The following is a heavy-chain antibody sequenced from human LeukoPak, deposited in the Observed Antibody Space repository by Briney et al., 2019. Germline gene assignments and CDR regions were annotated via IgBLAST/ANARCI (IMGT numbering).Heavy chain of an antibody. Sequence: GGSLRLSCAASGFTFSSYSMNWVRQAPGKGLEWVSYISSSSNTIYYADSVKGRFTISRDNAKNSLYLQMNSLRAEDTAVYYCARSNGYNSSPNYWGQGTLVTVSS. CDR1: GFTFSSYS. D-gene: IGHD6-13*01. CDR3: ARSNGYNSSPNY. CDR2: ISSSSNTI. J-gene: IGHJ4*02. V-gene: IGHV3-48*01.